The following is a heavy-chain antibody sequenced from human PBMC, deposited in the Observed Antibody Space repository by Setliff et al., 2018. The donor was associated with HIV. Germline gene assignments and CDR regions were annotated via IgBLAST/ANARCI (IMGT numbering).Heavy chain of an antibody. CDR2: IDPDRGDT. V-gene: IGHV1-69-2*01. J-gene: IGHJ5*02. CDR3: AKDGGGQRCQA. D-gene: IGHD4-17*01. CDR1: GYTFPDYY. Sequence: ASVKVSCKVSGYTFPDYYMQWVRQAPGKGLEWMGLIDPDRGDTVYAEKFQGRVTITADRSIDIAYMKLSSLTSEDTAMDYCAKDGGGQRCQAWGQGTLVTVSS.